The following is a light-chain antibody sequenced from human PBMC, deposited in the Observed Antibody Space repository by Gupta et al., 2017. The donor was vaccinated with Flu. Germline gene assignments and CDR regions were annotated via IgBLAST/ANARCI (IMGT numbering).Light chain of an antibody. CDR2: QAS. Sequence: SLTTLSASVGDRITSTCRVSQSMSNWLAWFQQKPGKFPKLLIYQASKWETGVPSRFSGSGSGTEFTLTISSLQAEDVAIYYCQQDNSLWTFGQGTRVEI. CDR3: QQDNSLWT. CDR1: QSMSNW. J-gene: IGKJ1*01. V-gene: IGKV1-5*03.